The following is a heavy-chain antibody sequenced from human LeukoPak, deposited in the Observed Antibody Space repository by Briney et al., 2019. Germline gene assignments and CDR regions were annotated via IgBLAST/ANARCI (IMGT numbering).Heavy chain of an antibody. CDR3: ARDGVGSGWYVGWFDP. Sequence: PSETLSRTCTVSGGSISSYYWSWIRQPAGKGLEWIGRIYTSGSTNYNPSLKSRVTMSVDTSKNQFSLKLSSVTAADTAVYYCARDGVGSGWYVGWFDPWGQGTLVTVSS. J-gene: IGHJ5*02. CDR2: IYTSGST. CDR1: GGSISSYY. D-gene: IGHD6-19*01. V-gene: IGHV4-4*07.